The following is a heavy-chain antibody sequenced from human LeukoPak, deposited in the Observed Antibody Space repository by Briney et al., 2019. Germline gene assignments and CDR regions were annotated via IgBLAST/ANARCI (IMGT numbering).Heavy chain of an antibody. CDR3: ARDKGCSSTRCHNWFDP. J-gene: IGHJ5*02. V-gene: IGHV3-48*03. CDR2: ISSSGSTI. D-gene: IGHD2-2*01. Sequence: PGGSLRLSCAASGFTFSSYEMNWVRQAPGKGLEWVSYISSSGSTIYCADSVKGRFTISRDNAKNSLYPQMNSLRAEDTAVYYCARDKGCSSTRCHNWFDPWGQGTLVTVSS. CDR1: GFTFSSYE.